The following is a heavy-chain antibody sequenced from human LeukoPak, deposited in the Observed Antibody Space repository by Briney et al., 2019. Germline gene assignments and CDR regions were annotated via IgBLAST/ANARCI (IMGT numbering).Heavy chain of an antibody. D-gene: IGHD3-10*01. CDR1: GFTFSSYG. Sequence: GGSLRLSCAASGFTFSSYGMHWVRQPPGKGLEWVSLISYDGSKKYYADSVKGRFTISRDNSKSTLYLQLNSLRAEDTAVYYCVKDRHFYGAGTYYNLDYWGQGTLVTVPS. J-gene: IGHJ4*02. V-gene: IGHV3-30*18. CDR2: ISYDGSKK. CDR3: VKDRHFYGAGTYYNLDY.